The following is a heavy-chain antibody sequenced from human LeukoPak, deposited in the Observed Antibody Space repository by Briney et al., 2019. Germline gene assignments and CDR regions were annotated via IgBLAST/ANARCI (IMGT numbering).Heavy chain of an antibody. D-gene: IGHD5/OR15-5a*01. J-gene: IGHJ4*02. CDR1: GGSISSYY. Sequence: PSETLSLTCTVSGGSISSYYWSWIRQPPGKGLEWIGYIYYSGSTYYNPSLKSRVTISVDTSKNQFSLKLSSVTAADTAVYYCARDLRGTYERWGQGTLVTVSS. V-gene: IGHV4-30-4*08. CDR2: IYYSGST. CDR3: ARDLRGTYER.